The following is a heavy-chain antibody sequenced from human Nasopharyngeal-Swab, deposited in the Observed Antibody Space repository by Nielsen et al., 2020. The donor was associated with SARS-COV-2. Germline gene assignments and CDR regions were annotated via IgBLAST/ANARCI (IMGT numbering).Heavy chain of an antibody. V-gene: IGHV4-59*01. CDR2: ISQNSGT. J-gene: IGHJ5*02. CDR3: AKEGATGWFDP. Sequence: SETLSLTCTVSGASISSSYWSWIRQPPGKGLEWIGYISQNSGTSYNPSLKSRVTIFMDTSKNQFSLRLRSVSAADTAVYSCAKEGATGWFDPWGQGTLVTVSS. CDR1: GASISSSY.